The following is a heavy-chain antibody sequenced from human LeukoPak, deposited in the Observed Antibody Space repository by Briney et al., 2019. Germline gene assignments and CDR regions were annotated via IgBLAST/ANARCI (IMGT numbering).Heavy chain of an antibody. CDR3: ARVDPPRRLDY. D-gene: IGHD2-21*02. J-gene: IGHJ4*02. CDR1: GGSISSSSYY. CDR2: IYHSGSA. V-gene: IGHV4-39*07. Sequence: SETLSLTCTVSGGSISSSSYYWGWIRQSPGKGLEWIGEIYHSGSANYNPSLRSRVTMSLDKSKNQFSLKLSSVTAADTAVYYCARVDPPRRLDYWGQGTLVTVSS.